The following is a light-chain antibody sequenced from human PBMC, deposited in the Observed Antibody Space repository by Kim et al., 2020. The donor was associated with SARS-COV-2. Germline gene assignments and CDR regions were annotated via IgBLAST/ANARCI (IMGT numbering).Light chain of an antibody. CDR2: DVS. Sequence: QSITISCTGTSSDVGGGYNFVSWYQQHPGKAPKLMIYDVSNRPSGVSTRFSGSKSGNTASLTISGLQAEDETDYYCSSYTSSATFVFGTGTKVTVL. CDR1: SSDVGGGYNF. V-gene: IGLV2-14*03. J-gene: IGLJ1*01. CDR3: SSYTSSATFV.